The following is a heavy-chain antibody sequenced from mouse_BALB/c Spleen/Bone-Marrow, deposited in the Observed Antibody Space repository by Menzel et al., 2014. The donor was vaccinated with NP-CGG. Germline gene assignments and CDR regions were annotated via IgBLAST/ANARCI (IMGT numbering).Heavy chain of an antibody. V-gene: IGHV1S81*02. J-gene: IGHJ3*01. D-gene: IGHD2-3*01. Sequence: QVQLKHSGAELVKPGASVRLSCKASGYSFTTYRIHWVKPRPGQGLEWIGEINPSNGRTNYNEKFKSKATLTVDKSSSTAYMQLSSLTSEDSAVYYCARYDGPAWFAYWGQGTLVTVSA. CDR3: ARYDGPAWFAY. CDR1: GYSFTTYR. CDR2: INPSNGRT.